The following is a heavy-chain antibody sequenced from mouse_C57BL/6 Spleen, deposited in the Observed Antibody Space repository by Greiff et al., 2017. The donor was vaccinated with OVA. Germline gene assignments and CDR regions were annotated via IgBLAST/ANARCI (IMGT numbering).Heavy chain of an antibody. J-gene: IGHJ2*01. Sequence: VQLQQSGAELVKPGASVKLSCTASGFNIKDYYMHWVKQRPEQGLEWIGRIDPEDGETNYAQKFQGKATLTADTSSNTAYLQLSSLTSADTAVYYCARSTTVVATDDYWGQGTTLTVSS. D-gene: IGHD1-1*01. V-gene: IGHV14-2*01. CDR2: IDPEDGET. CDR1: GFNIKDYY. CDR3: ARSTTVVATDDY.